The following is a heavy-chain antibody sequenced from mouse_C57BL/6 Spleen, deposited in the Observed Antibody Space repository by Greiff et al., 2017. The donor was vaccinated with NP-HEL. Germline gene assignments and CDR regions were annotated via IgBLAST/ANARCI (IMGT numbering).Heavy chain of an antibody. V-gene: IGHV1-42*01. J-gene: IGHJ2*01. CDR1: GYSFTGYY. Sequence: EVKLVESGPELVKPGASVQISCKASGYSFTGYYMNWVKQSPEKSLEWIGEINPSTGGTTYNQKFKAKATLTVDKSSSTAYMQLKSLTSEDSAVYYCARPRSYYFDYWGQGTTLTVSS. CDR2: INPSTGGT. CDR3: ARPRSYYFDY.